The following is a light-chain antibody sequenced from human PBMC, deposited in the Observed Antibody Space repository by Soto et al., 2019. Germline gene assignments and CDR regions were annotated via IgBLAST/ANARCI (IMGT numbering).Light chain of an antibody. Sequence: QSVLTQPPSVSGAPGQRVTISCTGSSSNIGAGYDVHWYHQLPGTAPKLLIHGNSNRPSGVPDRFSGSKSGTSASLAITGLQAEDEADYYCQSYDSSLSGWAFGGGTKLTVL. J-gene: IGLJ2*01. CDR3: QSYDSSLSGWA. V-gene: IGLV1-40*01. CDR1: SSNIGAGYD. CDR2: GNS.